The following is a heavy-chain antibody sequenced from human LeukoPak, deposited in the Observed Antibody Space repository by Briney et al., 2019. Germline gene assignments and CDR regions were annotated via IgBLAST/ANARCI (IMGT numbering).Heavy chain of an antibody. J-gene: IGHJ4*02. D-gene: IGHD2-15*01. CDR1: GYTFTTYD. CDR3: ARRHGRCSDGSCYYADY. Sequence: ASVKVSCKASGYTFTTYDINWVRQATGQGLEWMGWMNPNSGSTGYAQKFQGRVTMTRNSSITSAYMELSSLRSEDTAVYYCARRHGRCSDGSCYYADYWGQGTLVTVSS. V-gene: IGHV1-8*01. CDR2: MNPNSGST.